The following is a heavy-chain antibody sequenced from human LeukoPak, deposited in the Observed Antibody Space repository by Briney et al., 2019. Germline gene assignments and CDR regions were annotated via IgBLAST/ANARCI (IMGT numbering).Heavy chain of an antibody. V-gene: IGHV3-30-3*01. Sequence: GRSLRLSCAASGFTFSSYAMHWVRQAPGKGLKWVAVISYDGSNKYYADSVKGRFTISRDNSKNTLYLQMNSLRAEDTAVYYCARDHGTGYYDSSGYEQIDYWGQGTLVTVSS. J-gene: IGHJ4*02. CDR2: ISYDGSNK. D-gene: IGHD3-22*01. CDR3: ARDHGTGYYDSSGYEQIDY. CDR1: GFTFSSYA.